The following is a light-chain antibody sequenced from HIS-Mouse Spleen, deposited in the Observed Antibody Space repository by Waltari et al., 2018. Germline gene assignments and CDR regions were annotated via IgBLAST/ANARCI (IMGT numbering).Light chain of an antibody. Sequence: QSALTQPPSASGSPGQSVTISCTGTSSDVGGYNYVSWYQQHPGKAPNLMIYEVSKRPSAVPDRFAGSKSGNTAYLTVSGLQAEDEADYYCSSYAGSNNYVFGTGTKVTVL. CDR1: SSDVGGYNY. V-gene: IGLV2-8*01. J-gene: IGLJ1*01. CDR3: SSYAGSNNYV. CDR2: EVS.